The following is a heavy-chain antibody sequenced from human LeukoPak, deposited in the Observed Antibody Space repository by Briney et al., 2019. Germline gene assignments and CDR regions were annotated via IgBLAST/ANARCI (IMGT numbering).Heavy chain of an antibody. J-gene: IGHJ4*02. Sequence: GGSLRLSCAASAFTFTNYAMSWVRQAPGKGLEWVSGISGTGGSTYYTDSVKGRFTISRDNSKNTLYLQMNSLRAEDTAVYYCAKSGGAGGSYYWVYWGQGTLVTVSS. V-gene: IGHV3-23*01. CDR3: AKSGGAGGSYYWVY. CDR2: ISGTGGST. CDR1: AFTFTNYA. D-gene: IGHD1-26*01.